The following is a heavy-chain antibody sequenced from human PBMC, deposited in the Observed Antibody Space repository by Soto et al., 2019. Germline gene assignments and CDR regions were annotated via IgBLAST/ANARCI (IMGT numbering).Heavy chain of an antibody. CDR1: GFTFDDYA. J-gene: IGHJ4*02. CDR3: AKGGYNWYSYFDY. D-gene: IGHD1-7*01. Sequence: EVQLVESGGGLVQPGRSLRLSCAASGFTFDDYAMHWVRQAPGKGLEWVSGISWNSGSIDYADSVKGRFTISRDNAKNSLYLQMNSLRAEDTALYYCAKGGYNWYSYFDYWGQGTLVTVSS. CDR2: ISWNSGSI. V-gene: IGHV3-9*01.